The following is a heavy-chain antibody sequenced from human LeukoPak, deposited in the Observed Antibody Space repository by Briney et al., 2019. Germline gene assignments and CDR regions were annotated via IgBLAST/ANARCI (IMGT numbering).Heavy chain of an antibody. V-gene: IGHV6-1*01. CDR2: TYYRSKWYN. CDR3: ARDRGPRTGFMVREAYDY. CDR1: GDSVSSNSAA. J-gene: IGHJ4*02. Sequence: SQTLSLTCAISGDSVSSNSAAWNWIRQSPSRGLEWLGRTYYRSKWYNDYAVSVKSRITINPDTSKNQFSLQLNSVTAEDTAVYYCARDRGPRTGFMVREAYDYWGQGTLVTVSS. D-gene: IGHD3-10*01.